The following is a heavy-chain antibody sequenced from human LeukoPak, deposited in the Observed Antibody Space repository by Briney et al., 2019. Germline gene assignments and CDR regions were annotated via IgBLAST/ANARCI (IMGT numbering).Heavy chain of an antibody. CDR1: GFAFSTYW. CDR3: AKVDEGFDY. Sequence: PGGSLRLSCAASGFAFSTYWMDWVRQAPGKGLEWVSAISGSGGSTYYADSVKGRFTISRDNSKNTLYLQMNSLRAEDTAVYYCAKVDEGFDYWGQGTLVTVSS. V-gene: IGHV3-23*01. CDR2: ISGSGGST. J-gene: IGHJ4*02.